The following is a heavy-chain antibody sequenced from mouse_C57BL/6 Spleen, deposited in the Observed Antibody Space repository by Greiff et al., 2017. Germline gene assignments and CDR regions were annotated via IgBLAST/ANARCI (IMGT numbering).Heavy chain of an antibody. J-gene: IGHJ1*03. CDR3: ARSSTTVVARWYFDV. CDR2: INPNNGGT. CDR1: GYTFTDYN. D-gene: IGHD1-1*01. Sequence: EVQLQQSGPELVKPGASVKIPCKASGYTFTDYNMDWVKQSHGKSLEWIGDINPNNGGTIYNQKFKGKATLTVDKSSSTAYMELRSLTSEDTAVYYCARSSTTVVARWYFDVWGTGTTVTVSS. V-gene: IGHV1-18*01.